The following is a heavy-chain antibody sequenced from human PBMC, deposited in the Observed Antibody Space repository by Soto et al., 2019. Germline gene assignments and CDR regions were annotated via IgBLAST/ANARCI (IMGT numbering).Heavy chain of an antibody. D-gene: IGHD1-1*01. J-gene: IGHJ6*03. Sequence: SETLSLTCTVSGGSVSSYYWSWIRQPPGKGLEWIGYIYYSGSTNYNPSLKSRVTISVDTSKNQFSLKLSSVTAADTAVYYCARGVGGRDYYYYYYMDVWGKGTTVTVS. CDR3: ARGVGGRDYYYYYYMDV. V-gene: IGHV4-59*02. CDR1: GGSVSSYY. CDR2: IYYSGST.